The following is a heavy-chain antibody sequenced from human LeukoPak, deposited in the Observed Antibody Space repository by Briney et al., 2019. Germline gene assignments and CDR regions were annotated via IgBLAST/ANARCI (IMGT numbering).Heavy chain of an antibody. CDR1: GYTFTGYY. CDR3: ARVGSAAATADY. Sequence: ASVKVSCKASGYTFTGYYMHWMRQAPGQGPEWMGIINPRGGSTDYAQKFQGRITMTSDTSTRTVYMELNSLRSDDTAVYFCARVGSAAATADYWGQGTLVTVSS. J-gene: IGHJ4*02. V-gene: IGHV1-46*01. CDR2: INPRGGST. D-gene: IGHD6-25*01.